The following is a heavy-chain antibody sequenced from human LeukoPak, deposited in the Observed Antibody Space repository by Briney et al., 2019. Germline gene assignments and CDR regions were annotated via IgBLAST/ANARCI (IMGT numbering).Heavy chain of an antibody. Sequence: PGTSLRLSCAASGFTFSSFGMPWVRQPPGKGLEWLTVISGDGSARYYGDSVKGRFTISRDNSKNTVSLQMNRLRPDATATYLCYNDRSPTDRWRGLGYWGQGTLVTVSS. V-gene: IGHV3-30*03. CDR2: ISGDGSAR. J-gene: IGHJ4*02. D-gene: IGHD3-3*01. CDR1: GFTFSSFG. CDR3: YNDRSPTDRWRGLGY.